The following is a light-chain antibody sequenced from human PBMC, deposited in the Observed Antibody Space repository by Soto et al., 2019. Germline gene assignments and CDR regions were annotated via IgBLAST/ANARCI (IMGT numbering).Light chain of an antibody. V-gene: IGKV1-8*01. Sequence: AIRMTQSPSSFSASTGDRVTITCRASQGISSYLAWYQQKPGKAPKVLIYAASILQSGVPSRFSGSGSGTDFTLTISCLQSEDFATYFCQQYYSYPWTFGQGTKVEIK. CDR1: QGISSY. CDR2: AAS. CDR3: QQYYSYPWT. J-gene: IGKJ1*01.